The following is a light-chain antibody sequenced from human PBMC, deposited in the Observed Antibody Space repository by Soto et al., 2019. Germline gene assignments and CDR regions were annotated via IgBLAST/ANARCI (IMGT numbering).Light chain of an antibody. CDR2: DAS. CDR1: QDISNY. V-gene: IGKV1-33*01. Sequence: DIQMTQSPSSLSASVGDRVTITCQASQDISNYLNWYQQKPGKAPKLLIYDASNLETGVPSSFSGSASFTYFTFTISSLQSEFIATYYCQQYDNLPLTFGGGTKVEIK. J-gene: IGKJ4*01. CDR3: QQYDNLPLT.